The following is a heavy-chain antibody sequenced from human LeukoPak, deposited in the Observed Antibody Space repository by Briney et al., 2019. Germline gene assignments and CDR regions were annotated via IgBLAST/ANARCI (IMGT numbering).Heavy chain of an antibody. CDR2: INSEGTTT. CDR1: GFTFSSYS. V-gene: IGHV3-74*01. J-gene: IGHJ5*02. Sequence: PGGSLRLSCAASGFTFSSYSMNWVRQAPGKGLVWVSRINSEGTTTTYADSVKGRFTISRDNAKNTLYMQMNSLRAEDTAVYYCARVGYTYGYDHWGQGTLVTVSS. CDR3: ARVGYTYGYDH. D-gene: IGHD5-18*01.